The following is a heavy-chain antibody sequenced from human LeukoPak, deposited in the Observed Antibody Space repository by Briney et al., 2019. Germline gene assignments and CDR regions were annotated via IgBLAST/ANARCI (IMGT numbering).Heavy chain of an antibody. CDR2: ISSSGSTI. CDR1: GFTFSSYE. Sequence: GGSLRLSCAVSGFTFSSYEMNWVRQAPGKGLEWVSYISSSGSTIYYADSVKGRFTISRDNAKNSLYLQMNSLRAEDTAVYYCAREYYYGPGSYWYYGMDVWGQGTTVTVSS. D-gene: IGHD3-10*01. V-gene: IGHV3-48*03. J-gene: IGHJ6*02. CDR3: AREYYYGPGSYWYYGMDV.